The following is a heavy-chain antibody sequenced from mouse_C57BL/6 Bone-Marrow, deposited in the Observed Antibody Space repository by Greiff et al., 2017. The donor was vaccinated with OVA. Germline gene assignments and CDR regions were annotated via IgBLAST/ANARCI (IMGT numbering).Heavy chain of an antibody. V-gene: IGHV1-64*01. CDR2: IHPNSGST. Sequence: QVQLQQPGAELVKPGASVKLSCKASGYTFTSYWMHWVKQRPGQGLEWIGMIHPNSGSTNYNEKFKSKATLTVDKSSSTAYMQLSSLTSEDSAVYYWARSHLGSSPWFAYWGQGTLVTVSA. D-gene: IGHD1-1*01. CDR1: GYTFTSYW. CDR3: ARSHLGSSPWFAY. J-gene: IGHJ3*01.